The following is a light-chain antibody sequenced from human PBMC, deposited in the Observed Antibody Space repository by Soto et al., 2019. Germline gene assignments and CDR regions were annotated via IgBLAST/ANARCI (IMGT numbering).Light chain of an antibody. Sequence: QSVLPQPASVSGSPGQSITISCTGTSGDVGSYTLVAWYQQHPDKATKHIISGGNRRASGVSNRVSGSKSDSTASLTISGLQAEDEADYYCCSDAGSYTFRVVVGGGTTLTVL. J-gene: IGLJ2*01. CDR2: GGN. CDR3: CSDAGSYTFRVV. CDR1: SGDVGSYTL. V-gene: IGLV2-23*01.